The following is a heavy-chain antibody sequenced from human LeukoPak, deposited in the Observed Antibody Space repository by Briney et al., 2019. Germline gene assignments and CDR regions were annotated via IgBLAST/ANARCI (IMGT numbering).Heavy chain of an antibody. CDR2: INHSGST. D-gene: IGHD3-10*01. V-gene: IGHV4-34*01. Sequence: SETLSLTCAVYGRSFSGYYWSWIRQPPGKGLEWIGEINHSGSTNYNPSLKSRVTISVDTSKSQFSLKLSSVTAADTAVYYCARGRGPFDPWGQGTLVTVSS. CDR1: GRSFSGYY. J-gene: IGHJ5*02. CDR3: ARGRGPFDP.